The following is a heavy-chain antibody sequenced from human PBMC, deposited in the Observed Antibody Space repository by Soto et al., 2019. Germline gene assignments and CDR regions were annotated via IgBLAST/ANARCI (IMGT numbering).Heavy chain of an antibody. Sequence: GASVKVSCKASGGTFSSHAISWVRQAPGQGLEWMGGIIPIFGTANYAQKFQGRVTITADESTSTAYMELSSLRSEDTAVYYCARALGPYYDSSGYSAFDIWGQGTMVTVSS. V-gene: IGHV1-69*13. CDR1: GGTFSSHA. CDR2: IIPIFGTA. D-gene: IGHD3-22*01. CDR3: ARALGPYYDSSGYSAFDI. J-gene: IGHJ3*02.